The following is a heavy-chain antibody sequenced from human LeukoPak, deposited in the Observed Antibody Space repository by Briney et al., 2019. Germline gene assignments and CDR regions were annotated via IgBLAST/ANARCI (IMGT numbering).Heavy chain of an antibody. CDR2: ISYDGSKK. J-gene: IGHJ4*02. V-gene: IGHV3-30*18. CDR3: AKEVASSGWDGVDY. D-gene: IGHD6-19*01. Sequence: GRSLRLSCAASGFTFSNYGMHWVRQAPGKGLEWVAVISYDGSKKNYVDSVKGRFTISRDNSKNTVYLQMNSLRAEDTAIYYCAKEVASSGWDGVDYGGQGTLVTVS. CDR1: GFTFSNYG.